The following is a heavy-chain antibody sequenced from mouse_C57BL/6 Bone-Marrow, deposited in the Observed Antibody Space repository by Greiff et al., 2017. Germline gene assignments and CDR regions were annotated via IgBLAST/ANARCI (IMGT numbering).Heavy chain of an antibody. CDR3: ARSYRGFAY. CDR2: IDPSDSYT. CDR1: GYTFTSYW. D-gene: IGHD6-5*01. Sequence: QVQLQQPGAELVKPGASVKLSCKASGYTFTSYWMQWVKQRPGQGLEWIGEIDPSDSYTNYNQKFKGKATLTVDTSSSTAYMQLSSLTSEDSAVHYCARSYRGFAYWGQGTLVTVSA. J-gene: IGHJ3*01. V-gene: IGHV1-50*01.